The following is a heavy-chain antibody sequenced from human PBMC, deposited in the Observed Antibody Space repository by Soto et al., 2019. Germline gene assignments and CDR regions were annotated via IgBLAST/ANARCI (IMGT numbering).Heavy chain of an antibody. CDR2: ISSSGTYI. Sequence: GGSLRLSCAASGFAASGFAFSNYNMNWVRQAPGKGLEWVSSISSSGTYIYYADSVKGRFTVSRDNAENSLYLQLNRLRAEDTAVYYCARESEDLTSNFDYWGQGTLVTVSS. J-gene: IGHJ4*02. CDR1: GFAFSNYN. V-gene: IGHV3-21*01. CDR3: ARESEDLTSNFDY.